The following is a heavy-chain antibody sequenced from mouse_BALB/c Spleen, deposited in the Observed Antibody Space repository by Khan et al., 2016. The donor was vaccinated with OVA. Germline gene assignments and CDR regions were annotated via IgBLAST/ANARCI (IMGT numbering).Heavy chain of an antibody. V-gene: IGHV9-3-1*01. CDR2: INTYTGEP. J-gene: IGHJ1*01. CDR1: GYTFTNYG. Sequence: QVQLKQSGPELKKPGETVKISCKASGYTFTNYGMNWVKQAPGEGLKWMGWINTYTGEPTYADDFKGRFAFSLETSASTAYLQLNNLKNEDTATYFCASGGYWYFDVWGAGTTVTVSS. D-gene: IGHD1-1*02. CDR3: ASGGYWYFDV.